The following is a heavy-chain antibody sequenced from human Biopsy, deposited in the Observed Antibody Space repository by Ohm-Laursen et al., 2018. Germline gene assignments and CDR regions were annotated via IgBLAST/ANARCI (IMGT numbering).Heavy chain of an antibody. CDR3: ARAVGIAAAPIDY. Sequence: SLRLSCSASGFPVSDYYMSWIRQAPGRGLEWVSDINSSGSTKYHAEPVKGRFTISRDNAMNSVYLQMNSLRGKDTAVYYCARAVGIAAAPIDYWGQGTLVTVSS. CDR1: GFPVSDYY. J-gene: IGHJ4*02. V-gene: IGHV3-11*01. D-gene: IGHD2-15*01. CDR2: INSSGSTK.